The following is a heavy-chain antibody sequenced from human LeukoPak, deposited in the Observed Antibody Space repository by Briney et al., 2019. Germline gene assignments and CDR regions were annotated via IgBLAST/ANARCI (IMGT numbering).Heavy chain of an antibody. V-gene: IGHV3-74*01. CDR2: LKCDGSRP. CDR1: GFTFSYYW. D-gene: IGHD2-2*03. J-gene: IGHJ4*02. CDR3: ARDGYLAPVIAFLCY. Sequence: GGSLRLSCAASGFTFSYYWMHWVRQGPGKGLEWIGQLKCDGSRPNYADSVRGRLHITRDNAKKTVYLQLNSLRAEDTGVYYCARDGYLAPVIAFLCYWGQGTPVSVS.